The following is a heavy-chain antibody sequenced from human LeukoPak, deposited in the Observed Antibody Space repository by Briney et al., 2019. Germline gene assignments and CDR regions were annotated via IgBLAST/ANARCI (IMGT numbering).Heavy chain of an antibody. CDR3: ARDQRRDYGDYFDN. J-gene: IGHJ4*02. CDR1: GDSISSYF. D-gene: IGHD3-16*01. V-gene: IGHV4-59*01. Sequence: SETLSLTCSVSGDSISSYFWSWIRQSPGKGLEWIGYIHYSGSCSYNPSLTSRATISLDTSKNQFYLKLSSVTASDTAFYYCARDQRRDYGDYFDNWGQGTLVTVSS. CDR2: IHYSGSC.